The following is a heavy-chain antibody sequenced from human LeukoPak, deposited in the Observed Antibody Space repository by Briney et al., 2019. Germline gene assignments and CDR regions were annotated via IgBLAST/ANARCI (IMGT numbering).Heavy chain of an antibody. J-gene: IGHJ4*02. Sequence: ASVKVSCKASGYTFTGYYTHWVRQAPGQGLEWMGWINPNSGGTNYAQKFQGRVTMTRDTSISTAYMELSRLRSDDTAVYYCARDLAAVAGTVANDYWGQGTLVTVSS. CDR1: GYTFTGYY. CDR3: ARDLAAVAGTVANDY. V-gene: IGHV1-2*02. D-gene: IGHD6-19*01. CDR2: INPNSGGT.